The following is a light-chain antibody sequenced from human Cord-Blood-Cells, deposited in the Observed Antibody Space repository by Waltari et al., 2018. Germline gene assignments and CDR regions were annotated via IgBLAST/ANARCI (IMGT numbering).Light chain of an antibody. Sequence: QSALTLPASVSGTPGQQITIPCTGTSSHVGGYIYVSSYQQHAGKAPNLMIYDVSNRPTGVSNRFSGSKSGNTAALTISRLQAEDEADYYRSSYMRSSTLYVFGTGTKVTVL. CDR2: DVS. J-gene: IGLJ1*01. V-gene: IGLV2-14*01. CDR1: SSHVGGYIY. CDR3: SSYMRSSTLYV.